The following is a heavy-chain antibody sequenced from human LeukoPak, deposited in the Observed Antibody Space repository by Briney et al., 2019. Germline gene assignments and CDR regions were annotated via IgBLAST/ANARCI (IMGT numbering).Heavy chain of an antibody. Sequence: SETLSLTCAVYGGSFSGYYWSWIRQPPGKGLEWIGEINHSGSTNYNPSLKSRVTISVDTSKNQFSLKLSSVTAADTAVYYCARVRGYSGYDPRTNFDYWGQGTLVTVSS. CDR1: GGSFSGYY. CDR2: INHSGST. CDR3: ARVRGYSGYDPRTNFDY. D-gene: IGHD5-12*01. J-gene: IGHJ4*02. V-gene: IGHV4-34*01.